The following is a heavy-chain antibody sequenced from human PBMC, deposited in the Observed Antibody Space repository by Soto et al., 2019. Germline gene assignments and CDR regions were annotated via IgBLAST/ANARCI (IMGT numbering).Heavy chain of an antibody. CDR1: GGTFSSYA. D-gene: IGHD6-13*01. CDR2: IIPIFGTA. CDR3: ARGYSSSWAYYFDY. V-gene: IGHV1-69*12. Sequence: QVQLVQSGAEVKKPGSSVKVSCKASGGTFSSYAISWVRQAPGQGLEWMGGIIPIFGTANYAQKFQGRVTIPADDSTSTAYMELSSLRSEDTAVYYCARGYSSSWAYYFDYWGQGTLVTVSS. J-gene: IGHJ4*02.